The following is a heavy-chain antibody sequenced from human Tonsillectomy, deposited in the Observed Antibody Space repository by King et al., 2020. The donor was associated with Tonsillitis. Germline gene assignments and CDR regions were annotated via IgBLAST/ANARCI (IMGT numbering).Heavy chain of an antibody. J-gene: IGHJ5*02. CDR1: GGSFSGYY. Sequence: VQLQQWGAGLLKPSETLSLTCAVYGGSFSGYYWSWIRQPPGKGLEWIGEINHSGSTNYNPSLKSRVTISVDTSKNQFSLKLSSVTAADTAVYYCARALLLWFGSQGFDPWGQGTLVTVSS. CDR2: INHSGST. D-gene: IGHD3-10*01. CDR3: ARALLLWFGSQGFDP. V-gene: IGHV4-34*01.